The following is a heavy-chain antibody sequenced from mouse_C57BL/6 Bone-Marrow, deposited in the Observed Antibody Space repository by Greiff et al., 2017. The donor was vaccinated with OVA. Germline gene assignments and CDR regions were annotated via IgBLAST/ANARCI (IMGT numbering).Heavy chain of an antibody. Sequence: QVTLKVSGPGLLQSSQTLSLTCSFSGFSLSTSGMGVSWIRQPSGKGLEWLAHIYWDDDKRYNPSLKSRLTISKDTSRNQVFLKITSVDTADTATYYCARSTTVGYFDVWGTGTTVTVSS. V-gene: IGHV8-12*01. CDR2: IYWDDDK. CDR3: ARSTTVGYFDV. D-gene: IGHD1-1*01. CDR1: GFSLSTSGMG. J-gene: IGHJ1*03.